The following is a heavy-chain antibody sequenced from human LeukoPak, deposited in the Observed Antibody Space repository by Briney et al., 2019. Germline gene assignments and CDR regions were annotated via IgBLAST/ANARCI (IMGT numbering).Heavy chain of an antibody. CDR3: TSVLPGYSSGWFD. CDR1: GFTFSGSA. Sequence: PGGSLRLSCAASGFTFSGSAMHWVRQASGQGLEWVGRIRSKANSYATAYAASVKGRFTISRDDSKNTAYLQMNSLKTEDTAVYYCTSVLPGYSSGWFDWGQGTLVTVSS. J-gene: IGHJ4*02. CDR2: IRSKANSYAT. D-gene: IGHD6-19*01. V-gene: IGHV3-73*01.